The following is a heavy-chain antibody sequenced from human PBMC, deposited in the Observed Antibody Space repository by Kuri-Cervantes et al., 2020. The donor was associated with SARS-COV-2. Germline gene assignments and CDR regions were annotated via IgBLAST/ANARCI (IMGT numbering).Heavy chain of an antibody. CDR1: GFNFSRTD. D-gene: IGHD2-2*01. Sequence: GGSLRLSCAASGFNFSRTDMHWVRQAPGKGLEWVSAISGSGGSTYYADSVKGRFTISRDNSKNTLYLQMNSLRAEDTAVYYCAKWEYQLLWPFDYWGQGTLVTVSS. CDR3: AKWEYQLLWPFDY. CDR2: ISGSGGST. V-gene: IGHV3-23*01. J-gene: IGHJ4*02.